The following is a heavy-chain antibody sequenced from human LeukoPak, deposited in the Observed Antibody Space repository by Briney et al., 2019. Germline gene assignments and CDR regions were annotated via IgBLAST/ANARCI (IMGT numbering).Heavy chain of an antibody. CDR3: ARERVGGTELVRAEYFQH. V-gene: IGHV3-48*01. D-gene: IGHD6-13*01. CDR1: GFTFSSYS. CDR2: IGSSGSII. J-gene: IGHJ1*01. Sequence: GGSLRLSCAASGFTFSSYSMNWVRQAPGKGLEWVSYIGSSGSIIYYSDSVKGRFTISRDNAKNSLYLQMNSLRAEDTAVYYCARERVGGTELVRAEYFQHWGQGTLVTVSS.